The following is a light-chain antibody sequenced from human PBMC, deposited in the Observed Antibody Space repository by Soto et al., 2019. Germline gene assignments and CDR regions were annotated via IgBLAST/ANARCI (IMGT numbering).Light chain of an antibody. Sequence: EIVLTQSPGTLSLSPGERATLSCRSGQSVSSSYLAWYQQKPGQAPRLLIYGASSRATGIPDRFSGSGSGTDFTLTIDSLQSEDFAVYYCLHYKDWPRWTFGQGTKVDI. CDR3: LHYKDWPRWT. CDR2: GAS. V-gene: IGKV3-20*01. J-gene: IGKJ1*01. CDR1: QSVSSSY.